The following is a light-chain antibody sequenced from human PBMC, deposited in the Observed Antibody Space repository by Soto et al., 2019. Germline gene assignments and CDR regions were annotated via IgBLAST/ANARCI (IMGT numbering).Light chain of an antibody. J-gene: IGKJ2*01. CDR1: QSISSW. CDR3: QQYDRYSVT. Sequence: DIQMTQSPSTLSASVGDRVTITCRASQSISSWLAWYQQKPGKAPKLLIFDASTLESGVPSRFSGSGYGTEFTLTIDSLQPDDFATYYCQQYDRYSVTFGQGTKLEIK. CDR2: DAS. V-gene: IGKV1-5*01.